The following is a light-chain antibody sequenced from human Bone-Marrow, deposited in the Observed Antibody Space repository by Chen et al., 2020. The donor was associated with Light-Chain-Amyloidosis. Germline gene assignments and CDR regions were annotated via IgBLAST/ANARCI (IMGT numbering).Light chain of an antibody. Sequence: NFMLTQPHSVSESPGKTVIISCTSSSGSIATNYVQWYQQRPGSSPTTVLYEDDQRPSGVPDRFSGSSDRSANSASLTISGLKTEDEADYYCQSYQGSSQGVFGGGTKLTVL. V-gene: IGLV6-57*01. CDR2: EDD. CDR1: SGSIATNY. CDR3: QSYQGSSQGV. J-gene: IGLJ3*02.